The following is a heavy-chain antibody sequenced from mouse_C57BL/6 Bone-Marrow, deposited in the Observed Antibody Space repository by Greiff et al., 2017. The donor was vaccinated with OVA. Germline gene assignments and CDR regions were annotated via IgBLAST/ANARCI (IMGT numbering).Heavy chain of an antibody. CDR2: INYDGSST. D-gene: IGHD1-1*01. V-gene: IGHV5-16*01. Sequence: GMLVESEGGLVQPGSSMKLSCTASGFTFSDYYMAWVRQVPEKGLEWVANINYDGSSTYYLDSLKSRFIISRDNAKNILYLQMSSLKSEDTATYYCARGYYGSSLYFDVWGTGTTVTVSS. CDR3: ARGYYGSSLYFDV. J-gene: IGHJ1*03. CDR1: GFTFSDYY.